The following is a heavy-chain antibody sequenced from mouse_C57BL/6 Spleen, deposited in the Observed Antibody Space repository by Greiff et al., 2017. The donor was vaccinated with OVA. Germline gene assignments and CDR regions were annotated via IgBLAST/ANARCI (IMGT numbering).Heavy chain of an antibody. D-gene: IGHD2-3*01. V-gene: IGHV5-9-1*02. CDR3: TREIYDGPFAY. J-gene: IGHJ3*01. CDR1: GFTFSSYA. Sequence: EVMLVESGEGLVKPGGSLKLSCAASGFTFSSYAMSWVRQTPEKRLEWVAYISSGGDYIYYADTVKGRFTISRDNARNTLYLQMSSLKSEDTAMYYCTREIYDGPFAYWGQGTLVTVSA. CDR2: ISSGGDYI.